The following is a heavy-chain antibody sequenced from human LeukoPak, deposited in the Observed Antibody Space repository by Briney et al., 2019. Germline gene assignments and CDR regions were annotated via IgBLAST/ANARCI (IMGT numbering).Heavy chain of an antibody. V-gene: IGHV4-28*01. Sequence: PSETLSLTCAVSGYSISSNDWWGWIRQPPGKGLEWIGYIYYSGSTYYSPSLKSRVTMSVDTSNNQFSLKLTSVTAADSAVYYCAKKVAGLGWFDSWGQGTLVTVSS. CDR2: IYYSGST. D-gene: IGHD3/OR15-3a*01. CDR1: GYSISSNDW. CDR3: AKKVAGLGWFDS. J-gene: IGHJ5*01.